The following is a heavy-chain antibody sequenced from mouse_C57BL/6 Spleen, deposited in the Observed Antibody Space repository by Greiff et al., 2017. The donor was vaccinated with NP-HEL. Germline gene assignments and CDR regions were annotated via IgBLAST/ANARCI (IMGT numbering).Heavy chain of an antibody. J-gene: IGHJ2*01. CDR3: ARSELRSFDY. CDR2: IYPGDGDT. Sequence: VKLMESGPELVKPGASVKISCKASGYAFSSSWMNWVKQRPGKGLEWIGRIYPGDGDTNYNGKFKGKATLTADKSSSTAYMQLSSLTSEDSAVYFCARSELRSFDYWGQGTTLTVSS. CDR1: GYAFSSSW. D-gene: IGHD4-1*01. V-gene: IGHV1-82*01.